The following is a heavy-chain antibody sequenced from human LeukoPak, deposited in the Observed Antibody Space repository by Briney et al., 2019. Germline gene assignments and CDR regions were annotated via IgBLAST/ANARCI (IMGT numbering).Heavy chain of an antibody. J-gene: IGHJ3*02. CDR1: GGSISGYY. D-gene: IGHD5-18*01. CDR2: VFYSGNT. CDR3: ARGYSFGNLVYAFDI. V-gene: IGHV4-59*08. Sequence: SETLSLTCTVSGGSISGYYYNWLRQPPGKGLEWIGYVFYSGNTNYNPSLKSRLTISVDTSKNQVSLNLNSVTAADTAVYYCARGYSFGNLVYAFDIWGQGTTVTVSS.